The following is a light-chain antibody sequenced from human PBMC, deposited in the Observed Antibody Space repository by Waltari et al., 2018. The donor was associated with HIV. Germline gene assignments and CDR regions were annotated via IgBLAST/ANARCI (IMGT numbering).Light chain of an antibody. CDR1: ESVYTY. Sequence: IRLTQFPSSLSASVGDRVNITCRASESVYTYLHWYQQKQGKAPKILIHSASRLQNGVPPRFSGGGYGTEFTLTIDNLRPEDFATYFCQQSYNTVVFTFGQGT. CDR3: QQSYNTVVFT. J-gene: IGKJ2*01. CDR2: SAS. V-gene: IGKV1-39*01.